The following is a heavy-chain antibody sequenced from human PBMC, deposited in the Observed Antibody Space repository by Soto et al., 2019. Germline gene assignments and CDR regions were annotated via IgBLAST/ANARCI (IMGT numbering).Heavy chain of an antibody. CDR1: GFTFSSYS. J-gene: IGHJ6*04. D-gene: IGHD3-3*01. CDR3: ANPTSTIFGGDRHVDG. Sequence: GGSLRLSCAASGFTFSSYSMSWVRQAPGKGLEWVSAISGSGGSTYYADSVKGRFTISRDNSKNTLYLQMNSLRAEDTAVYYCANPTSTIFGGDRHVDGWGKGTTVTVSS. V-gene: IGHV3-23*01. CDR2: ISGSGGST.